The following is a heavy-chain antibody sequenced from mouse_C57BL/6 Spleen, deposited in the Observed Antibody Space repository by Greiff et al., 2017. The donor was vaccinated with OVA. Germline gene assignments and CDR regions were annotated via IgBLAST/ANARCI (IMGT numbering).Heavy chain of an antibody. CDR3: ARDEYGEYYYDMDY. D-gene: IGHD5-2*01. J-gene: IGHJ4*01. CDR1: GYTFTSYW. CDR2: IHPNSGST. Sequence: QVQLQQPGAELVKPGASVKLSCKASGYTFTSYWMHWVKQRPGQGLEWIGMIHPNSGSTNYNEKFKSKATMTVDKSSSTAYMQLSSLTSEDSAVSYCARDEYGEYYYDMDYWGQGTSVTVSS. V-gene: IGHV1-64*01.